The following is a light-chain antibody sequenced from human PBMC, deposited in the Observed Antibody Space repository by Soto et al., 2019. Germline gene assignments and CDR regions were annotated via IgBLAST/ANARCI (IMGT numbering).Light chain of an antibody. CDR1: QSVSSN. CDR3: QQYGGSPYT. J-gene: IGKJ2*01. Sequence: EIVMTQSPATLSVSPGERATLSCRASQSVSSNLAWYQQKPGQAPRLLIYGASSRATGIPDRFSGTGSGTDLTLTISRLEPEDFAVYYCQQYGGSPYTFGQGTKLEIK. CDR2: GAS. V-gene: IGKV3-20*01.